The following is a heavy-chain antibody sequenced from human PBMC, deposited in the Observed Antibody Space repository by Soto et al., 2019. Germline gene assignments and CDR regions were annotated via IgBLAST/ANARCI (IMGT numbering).Heavy chain of an antibody. CDR3: ARAKPPSYSSGWYGFDY. D-gene: IGHD6-19*01. Sequence: GGSLRLSCAASGFTVNYNYMTWVRQATGKGLEWVSVIYTDGTTYYADSVKGRFTISRDNSKNTLYLQMNSLRAEDTAIYYCARAKPPSYSSGWYGFDYWGQGALVTVSS. J-gene: IGHJ4*02. CDR2: IYTDGTT. CDR1: GFTVNYNY. V-gene: IGHV3-66*01.